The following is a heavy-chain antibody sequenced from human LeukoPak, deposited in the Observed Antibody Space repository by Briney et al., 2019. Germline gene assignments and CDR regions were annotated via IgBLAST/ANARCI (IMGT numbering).Heavy chain of an antibody. D-gene: IGHD3-9*01. Sequence: PGRSLRLSCAASGFTVSSYGMHWVRQAPGKGLQWVTLISNDGNIKYYADSVKGRFTISRDNSKNTLYLQMNSLRVEDTAVYYCVGADYDILTGYYIDYWGQGTLVTVSS. CDR3: VGADYDILTGYYIDY. J-gene: IGHJ4*02. CDR2: ISNDGNIK. V-gene: IGHV3-30*03. CDR1: GFTVSSYG.